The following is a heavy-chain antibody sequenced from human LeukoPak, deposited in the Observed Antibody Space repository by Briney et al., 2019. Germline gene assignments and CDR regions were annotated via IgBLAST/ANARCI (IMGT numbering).Heavy chain of an antibody. J-gene: IGHJ3*02. CDR3: ARARSMITFGGIRHAFDI. Sequence: ASVKVSRKASGGTFSSYAFNWVRQAPGQGLEWVGRVIPLLGITNHAQKLQGRVTFTADTATNTAYMELSSLRSDDTAVYYCARARSMITFGGIRHAFDIWGQGTLVTVSP. CDR1: GGTFSSYA. CDR2: VIPLLGIT. V-gene: IGHV1-69*04. D-gene: IGHD3-16*01.